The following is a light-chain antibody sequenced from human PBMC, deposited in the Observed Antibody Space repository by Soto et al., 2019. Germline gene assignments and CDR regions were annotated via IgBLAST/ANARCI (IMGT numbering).Light chain of an antibody. CDR2: EDN. CDR3: QSYDYSTVV. Sequence: NFMLTQPHSVSESPGKTVTISCTRSSGSIASNYVQWYQQRPGGAPTTVIYEDNQRPSGVPDRFSGSTDGSSNSASLTISGLQTEDEADYYWQSYDYSTVVFGGGTKVTVL. CDR1: SGSIASNY. V-gene: IGLV6-57*04. J-gene: IGLJ2*01.